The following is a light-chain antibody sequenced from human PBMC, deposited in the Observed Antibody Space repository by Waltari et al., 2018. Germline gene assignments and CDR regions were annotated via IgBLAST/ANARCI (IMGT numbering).Light chain of an antibody. Sequence: QSALTQPTSVSGSPGQSITISCTGTSRDVGFYNYVSWYQQYPGKVPQRLIYDVSDRPSGGSSRFSGSKSGNTASLTISGLQADDEADYYCNSYTGSSSWVFGGGTKLTVL. V-gene: IGLV2-14*01. CDR3: NSYTGSSSWV. CDR1: SRDVGFYNY. CDR2: DVS. J-gene: IGLJ3*02.